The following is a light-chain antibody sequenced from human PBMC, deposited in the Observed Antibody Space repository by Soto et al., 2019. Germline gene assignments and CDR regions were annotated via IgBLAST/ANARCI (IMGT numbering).Light chain of an antibody. CDR3: QQDANSPLT. J-gene: IGKJ4*01. CDR1: QSVRSTY. Sequence: EIVLTQSPGTLSLSPGERATLSCRASQSVRSTYLAWYQQKPGQAPRLLIYGASSRSTGIPDRFSGSGSGTDFTLTISSLEPEDFAVYYCQQDANSPLTFGGGTKVEIK. V-gene: IGKV3-20*01. CDR2: GAS.